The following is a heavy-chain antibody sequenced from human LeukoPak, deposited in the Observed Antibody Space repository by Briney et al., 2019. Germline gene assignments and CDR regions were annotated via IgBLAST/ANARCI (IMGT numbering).Heavy chain of an antibody. Sequence: GGSLRLSCVVSGFPFDDYGMLWVRQAPGKGLEWVSFISWHGETTYYSDSVKGRFTISRDSSKDSLYLQMNSLRTEDTGFYYCAKDFGPRGVGATPQYWGRGTLVTVSS. V-gene: IGHV3-43D*03. D-gene: IGHD1-26*01. J-gene: IGHJ4*02. CDR3: AKDFGPRGVGATPQY. CDR2: ISWHGETT. CDR1: GFPFDDYG.